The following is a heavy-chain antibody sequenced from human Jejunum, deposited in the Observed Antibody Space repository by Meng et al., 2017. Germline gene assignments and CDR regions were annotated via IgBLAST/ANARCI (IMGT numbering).Heavy chain of an antibody. V-gene: IGHV4-59*02. Sequence: ESLKISCTVSGGSVSSYFWSWIRQSPGKGLEWIGYFYYGVSTNYNPSLKSRVTISVDTSKNQFSLKLSSVTAADTAVYYCARGPAAGGFGYWGQGTLVTVSS. CDR2: FYYGVST. CDR1: GGSVSSYF. J-gene: IGHJ4*02. CDR3: ARGPAAGGFGY. D-gene: IGHD2-2*01.